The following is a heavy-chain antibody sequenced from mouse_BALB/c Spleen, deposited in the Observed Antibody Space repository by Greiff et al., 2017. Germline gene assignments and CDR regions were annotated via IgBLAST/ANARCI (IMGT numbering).Heavy chain of an antibody. D-gene: IGHD2-14*01. CDR2: IWGDGST. Sequence: VKLVESGPGLVAPSQSLSITCTVSGFSLTGYGVNWVRQPPGKGLEWLGMIWGDGSTDYNSALKSRLSISKDNSKSQVFLKLNSLQTDDTATYYCAKPDRYDVAWFAYWGQGTLVTVSA. CDR1: GFSLTGYG. V-gene: IGHV2-6-7*01. CDR3: AKPDRYDVAWFAY. J-gene: IGHJ3*01.